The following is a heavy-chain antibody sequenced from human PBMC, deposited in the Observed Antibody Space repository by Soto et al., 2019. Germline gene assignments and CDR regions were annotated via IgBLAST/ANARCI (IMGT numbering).Heavy chain of an antibody. CDR2: VNPGGGNT. V-gene: IGHV1-46*03. CDR1: GYSFIDYY. Sequence: QVQLVQSGADMKKPGASVKISCKASGYSFIDYYVHWVRQAPGQGPEWMGIVNPGGGNTFYSQKFKGRVTMTRDTSTSTVYMELSSLRFEDAAVYYCTRDVTTGSVHFDLWGQGTLVTVS. CDR3: TRDVTTGSVHFDL. D-gene: IGHD1-1*01. J-gene: IGHJ4*02.